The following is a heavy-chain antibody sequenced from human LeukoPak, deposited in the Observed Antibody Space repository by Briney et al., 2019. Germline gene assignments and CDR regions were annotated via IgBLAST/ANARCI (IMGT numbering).Heavy chain of an antibody. V-gene: IGHV3-66*01. Sequence: PGGSLRLSCAASGFTVSSNYMSWVRQAPGEGLEWVSVISSGGDTYYADSVKGRFTISRDNSKNTLYLQMNSLRAEDTAVYYCANLNSDYGGNLDFWGQGTLVTVSS. D-gene: IGHD4-23*01. CDR3: ANLNSDYGGNLDF. J-gene: IGHJ4*02. CDR1: GFTVSSNY. CDR2: ISSGGDT.